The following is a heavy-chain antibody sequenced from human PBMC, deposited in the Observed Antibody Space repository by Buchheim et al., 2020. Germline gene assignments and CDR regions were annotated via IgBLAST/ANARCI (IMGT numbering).Heavy chain of an antibody. Sequence: EVQLVESGGGLVKPGGSLRLSCAASGFTFSSYSMNWVRQAPGKGLEWVSSISSSSSYIYYAYSVKGRFTISRDNAKNSLYLQMNSLRAEDTAVYYCARGTTVILFDYWGQGTL. CDR2: ISSSSSYI. D-gene: IGHD4-17*01. J-gene: IGHJ4*02. CDR3: ARGTTVILFDY. V-gene: IGHV3-21*01. CDR1: GFTFSSYS.